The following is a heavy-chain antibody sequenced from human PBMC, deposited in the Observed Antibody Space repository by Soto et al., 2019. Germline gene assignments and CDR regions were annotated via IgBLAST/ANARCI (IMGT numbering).Heavy chain of an antibody. Sequence: SETLSLTCTVSGGSISSYYWSWIRQPPGKGLEWIGYIYYSGSTNYNPSLKSRVTISVDTSKNQFSLKLGSVTAADTAVYYCARDLREGYSSLQYYYGMDVWGQGTTVTAP. V-gene: IGHV4-59*01. D-gene: IGHD6-13*01. CDR3: ARDLREGYSSLQYYYGMDV. CDR1: GGSISSYY. J-gene: IGHJ6*02. CDR2: IYYSGST.